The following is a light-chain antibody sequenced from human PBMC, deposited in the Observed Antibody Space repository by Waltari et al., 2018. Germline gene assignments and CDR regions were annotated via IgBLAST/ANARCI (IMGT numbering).Light chain of an antibody. J-gene: IGLJ2*01. CDR1: SGSLASNY. CDR2: EDN. CDR3: QSYDHSTVI. V-gene: IGLV6-57*03. Sequence: NFILTQPHSVSESPGKTITISCTRSSGSLASNYVQWYRQRPGSAPTTLINEDNQRASGVPYRFSGSIDYSSNSAFLTISTLKTEDEADYYCQSYDHSTVIFGGGTKLTVL.